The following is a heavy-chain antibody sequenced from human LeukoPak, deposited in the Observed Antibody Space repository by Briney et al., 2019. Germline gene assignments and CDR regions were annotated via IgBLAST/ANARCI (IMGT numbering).Heavy chain of an antibody. V-gene: IGHV4-34*01. CDR1: GFTFSRYW. CDR3: ARTDIVVVIAAIPDAFDI. CDR2: INHSGST. D-gene: IGHD2-15*01. J-gene: IGHJ3*02. Sequence: GSLRLSCAASGFTFSRYWMHWVRQPPGKGLEWIGRINHSGSTSFNPSLKSRVTISVDTSKNQFSLKLSSVTAADTAVYYCARTDIVVVIAAIPDAFDIWGQGTMVTVSS.